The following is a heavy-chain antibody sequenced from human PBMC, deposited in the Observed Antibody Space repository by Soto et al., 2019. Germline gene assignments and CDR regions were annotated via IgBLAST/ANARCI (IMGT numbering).Heavy chain of an antibody. CDR3: ARGTVAWTATYAIFDD. Sequence: GGSLRLSCAASGFTFSNYAMNWVRQAPGRGLEWVSVIRTGATDTNYADSVKGRFTISRDNSENTLHLQIIRPSAEDTVIYSCARGTVAWTATYAIFDDWGQGTQVTVSS. D-gene: IGHD2-15*01. CDR2: IRTGATDT. V-gene: IGHV3-23*03. CDR1: GFTFSNYA. J-gene: IGHJ4*02.